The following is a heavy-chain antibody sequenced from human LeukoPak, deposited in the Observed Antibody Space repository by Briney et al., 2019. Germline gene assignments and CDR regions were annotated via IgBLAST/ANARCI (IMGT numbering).Heavy chain of an antibody. CDR1: GYTFTGYF. J-gene: IGHJ4*02. CDR2: INTNSGGT. D-gene: IGHD3-22*01. V-gene: IGHV1-2*02. Sequence: ASVEVSCKASGYTFTGYFVHWVRQEPGQGPTWMGWINTNSGGTNYGQKFQGRVTMTRDTSISTANMELSRLTSDDTAVYYCARGLAVVSPFDFWGQGTLVTVSS. CDR3: ARGLAVVSPFDF.